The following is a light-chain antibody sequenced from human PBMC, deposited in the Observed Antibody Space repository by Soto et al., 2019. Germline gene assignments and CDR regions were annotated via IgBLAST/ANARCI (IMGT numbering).Light chain of an antibody. J-gene: IGKJ5*01. CDR1: RSVSTS. CDR3: LQDYRYPIT. Sequence: IQMTQSPSTLSASVGDRVTITCRASRSVSTSLAWYQKKPGRAPNLLIYAASSLQSGVPSRFSGSGSGTDFTLTISSLQPEDFATYYCLQDYRYPITFGLGTRLEIK. CDR2: AAS. V-gene: IGKV1-6*01.